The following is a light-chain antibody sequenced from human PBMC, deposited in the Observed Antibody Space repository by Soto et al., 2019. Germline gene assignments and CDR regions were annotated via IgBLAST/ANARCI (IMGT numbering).Light chain of an antibody. CDR1: QSIVYSDGNAY. J-gene: IGKJ2*01. CDR3: MQGTHWPPVT. CDR2: KAF. V-gene: IGKV2-30*01. Sequence: DVVMTQSPLSLHVTLGQPASISCRSSQSIVYSDGNAYLSWFQQRPGQSPRRLIYKAFNRDSGVPDRFSGSGSGTDFTLKISRVEAEDVGVYYCMQGTHWPPVTFGQGTKLEIK.